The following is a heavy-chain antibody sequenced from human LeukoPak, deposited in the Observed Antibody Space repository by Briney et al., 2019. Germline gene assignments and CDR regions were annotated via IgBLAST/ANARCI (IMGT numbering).Heavy chain of an antibody. CDR3: AHSDGGYYYYGMDV. CDR1: GFTFSSYG. Sequence: PGGSLRLSCAASGFTFSSYGMHWVRQAPGKGLEWVAVIWYDGSNKYYADSVEGRFTISRDNSKNTLYLQMNSLRAEDTAVYYCAHSDGGYYYYGMDVWGQGTTVTVSS. J-gene: IGHJ6*02. CDR2: IWYDGSNK. V-gene: IGHV3-33*01.